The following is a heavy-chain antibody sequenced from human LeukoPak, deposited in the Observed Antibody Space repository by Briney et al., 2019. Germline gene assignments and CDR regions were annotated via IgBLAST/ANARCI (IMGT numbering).Heavy chain of an antibody. J-gene: IGHJ4*02. D-gene: IGHD5-12*01. Sequence: SETLSLTCTVSGYSISSGYYWGWIRQPPGKGLEWIGSIYHSGGTYYNPSLKSRVTISVDTSKNQFSLKLSSVTAADTAVYYCARGSGYAWQDYWGQGTLVTVSS. CDR3: ARGSGYAWQDY. CDR1: GYSISSGYY. V-gene: IGHV4-38-2*02. CDR2: IYHSGGT.